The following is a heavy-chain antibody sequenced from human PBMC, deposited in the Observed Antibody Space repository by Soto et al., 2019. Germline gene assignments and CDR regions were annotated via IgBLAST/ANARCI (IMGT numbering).Heavy chain of an antibody. CDR3: AKTPYYYDSSGFYYRTFDP. Sequence: GSLRLSCAASGFIFNSYAMSWVRQAPGKGLEWVSAISGSGYSTYYADSVKGRFTIFRNNSKNTLYLQMDSLRAEDTAIYYCAKTPYYYDSSGFYYRTFDPWGQGTLVTVSS. D-gene: IGHD3-22*01. V-gene: IGHV3-23*01. J-gene: IGHJ5*02. CDR1: GFIFNSYA. CDR2: ISGSGYST.